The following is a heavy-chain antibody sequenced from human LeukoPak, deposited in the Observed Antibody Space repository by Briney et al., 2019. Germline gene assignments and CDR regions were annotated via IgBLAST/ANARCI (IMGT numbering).Heavy chain of an antibody. J-gene: IGHJ4*02. CDR1: GGSFSGYY. D-gene: IGHD1-26*01. CDR2: INHSGST. V-gene: IGHV4-34*01. CDR3: ARVGARGWDAGPMYYFDY. Sequence: PSETLSLTCAVYGGSFSGYYWSWIRQPPEKGLEWIGEINHSGSTNYNPSLKSRVTISVDTSKNQFSLKLSSVTAADTAVYYCARVGARGWDAGPMYYFDYWGQGTLVTVSS.